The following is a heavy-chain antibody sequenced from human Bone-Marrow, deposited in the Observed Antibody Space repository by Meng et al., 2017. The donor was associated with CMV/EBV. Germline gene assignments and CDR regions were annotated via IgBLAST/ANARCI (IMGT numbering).Heavy chain of an antibody. Sequence: ASGGTLSSDTISWVRQAPGQGLEWMGRIVPILGIANSAQKFQGRVTITADKSTSTAYMELSSLRSEDTAVYYCARDRGYSSGWKGYYWGQGTLVTVSS. J-gene: IGHJ4*02. CDR1: GGTLSSDT. CDR3: ARDRGYSSGWKGYY. V-gene: IGHV1-69*04. D-gene: IGHD6-19*01. CDR2: IVPILGIA.